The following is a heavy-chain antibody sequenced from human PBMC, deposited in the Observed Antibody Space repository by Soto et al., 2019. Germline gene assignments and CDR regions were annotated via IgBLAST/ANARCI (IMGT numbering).Heavy chain of an antibody. J-gene: IGHJ4*02. Sequence: EVQVEESGGGLIQPGGSLRLSCEVSGFSVTANYMSWVRQAPGKGLEWVSVIYSGGSTYYIDSVKGRFSISRDISKNTLYLQMNSLRAEDTAVYYCHGYGYWGQGTLVTVS. D-gene: IGHD5-12*01. CDR1: GFSVTANY. CDR2: IYSGGST. V-gene: IGHV3-53*01. CDR3: HGYGY.